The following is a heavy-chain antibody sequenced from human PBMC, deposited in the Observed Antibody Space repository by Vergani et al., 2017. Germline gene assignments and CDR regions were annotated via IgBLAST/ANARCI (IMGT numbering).Heavy chain of an antibody. D-gene: IGHD6-19*01. CDR2: IYYSGST. V-gene: IGHV4-39*01. Sequence: QMQLQESGPGLVKASETLSLTCTVSGDSIISRSYYLGWIRQPPGRGLEWIASIYYSGSTYYNPSLKSRVTISVDTSKNQFSLKLSSVTAADTAVYFCARHSTVEWLVKLGWIDPWGQGILVTVSS. CDR1: GDSIISRSYY. J-gene: IGHJ5*02. CDR3: ARHSTVEWLVKLGWIDP.